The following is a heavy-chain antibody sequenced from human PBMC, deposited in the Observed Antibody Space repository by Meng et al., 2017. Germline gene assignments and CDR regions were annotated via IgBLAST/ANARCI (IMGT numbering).Heavy chain of an antibody. Sequence: GSLRLSCAVYGGSFSGYYWSWIRQPPGKGLEWIGEINHSGSTNYNPSLKSRVTISVDTSKNQFSLKLSSVTAADTAVYYCARVVFRYYYGSGSYYNDWGRLRDAFDIWGQGTMVTVSS. V-gene: IGHV4-34*01. D-gene: IGHD3-10*01. CDR1: GGSFSGYY. CDR3: ARVVFRYYYGSGSYYNDWGRLRDAFDI. CDR2: INHSGST. J-gene: IGHJ3*02.